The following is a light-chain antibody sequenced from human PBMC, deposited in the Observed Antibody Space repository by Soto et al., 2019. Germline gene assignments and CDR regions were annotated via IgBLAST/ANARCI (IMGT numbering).Light chain of an antibody. Sequence: QSVLTQPPSVSAAPGQKVTISCSGSSSNIGNNYVSWYQQLPGTAPKLLIFDNNKRHSGIPDRFSGSKSGTSATLDITGLQTGDEGDYYCGTWDNSLTIVIFGGGTQLTVL. J-gene: IGLJ2*01. CDR2: DNN. CDR1: SSNIGNNY. CDR3: GTWDNSLTIVI. V-gene: IGLV1-51*01.